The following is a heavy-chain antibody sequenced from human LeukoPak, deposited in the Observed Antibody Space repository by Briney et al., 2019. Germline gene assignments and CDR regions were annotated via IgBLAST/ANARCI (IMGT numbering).Heavy chain of an antibody. D-gene: IGHD3-3*01. J-gene: IGHJ4*02. CDR3: AKGGRTTIFGVVITHFDY. CDR1: GFTFSSYA. V-gene: IGHV3-23*01. Sequence: GGSLRLSCAASGFTFSSYAMSWVRQAPGKGLEWVSAFSGSGGSTYYADSVKGRFTISRDNSKNTLYLQMNSLRAEDTAVYYCAKGGRTTIFGVVITHFDYWGQGTLVTVS. CDR2: FSGSGGST.